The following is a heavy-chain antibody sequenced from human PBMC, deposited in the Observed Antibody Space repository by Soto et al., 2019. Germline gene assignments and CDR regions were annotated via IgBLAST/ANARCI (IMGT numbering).Heavy chain of an antibody. V-gene: IGHV3-23*01. D-gene: IGHD3-22*01. CDR3: AKYQPMTQPRPYFDY. J-gene: IGHJ4*02. CDR2: ISSSGGST. CDR1: GFTFSSYA. Sequence: EVQLLESGGDLIQPGGSLRLSCAASGFTFSSYAMSLVRQAPGKGLGWVSAISSSGGSTFYADSVKGRFTISRDNSRNTLYLQMNSLRAEDTAIYYCAKYQPMTQPRPYFDYWGQGTLVTVSS.